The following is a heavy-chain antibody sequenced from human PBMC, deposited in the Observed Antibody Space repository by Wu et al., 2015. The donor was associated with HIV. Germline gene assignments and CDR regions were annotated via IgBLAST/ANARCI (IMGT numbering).Heavy chain of an antibody. CDR3: ARDRYYYDSSGPKVDYYYYYGMDV. D-gene: IGHD3-22*01. Sequence: QVQLVQSGAEVKKPGASVKVSCKASGYTFTGYYMHWVRQAPGQGLEWMGWINPNSGGTNYAQKFQGRVTMTRDTSISTAYMGLSRLRSDDTAVYYCARDRYYYDSSGPKVDYYYYYGMDVWGQGTTVTVSS. CDR2: INPNSGGT. V-gene: IGHV1-2*02. J-gene: IGHJ6*02. CDR1: GYTFTGYY.